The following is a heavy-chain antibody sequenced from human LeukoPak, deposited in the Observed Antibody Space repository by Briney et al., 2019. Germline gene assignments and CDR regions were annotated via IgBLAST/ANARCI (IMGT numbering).Heavy chain of an antibody. CDR2: IYYSGST. V-gene: IGHV4-59*01. D-gene: IGHD6-19*01. CDR3: ARDRAVAGRYYYGMDV. Sequence: SETLSLTCTVSGGSISSYYWSWIRQPPRQGLEWMGNIYYSGSTNYNPSLKSRVTISVDTSKNQFSLKLSSVTAADTAVYYCARDRAVAGRYYYGMDVWGQGTTVTVSS. J-gene: IGHJ6*02. CDR1: GGSISSYY.